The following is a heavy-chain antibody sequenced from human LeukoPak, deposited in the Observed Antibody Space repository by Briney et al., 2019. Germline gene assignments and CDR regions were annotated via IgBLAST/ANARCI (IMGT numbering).Heavy chain of an antibody. J-gene: IGHJ5*02. CDR1: GFTFSRYW. V-gene: IGHV3-74*01. CDR2: INSDGSIT. D-gene: IGHD6-19*01. CDR3: ARVSGYSSGWFGH. Sequence: GGSLRLSCAASGFTFSRYWMHWVRHAPGKGLVWVSRINSDGSITNYADSVKGRFTISRDNAKDTLYLQMNSLRVEDTALYYCARVSGYSSGWFGHWGQGSLVTVSS.